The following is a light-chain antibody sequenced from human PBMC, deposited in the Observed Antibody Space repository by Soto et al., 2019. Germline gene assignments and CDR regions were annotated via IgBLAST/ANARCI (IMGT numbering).Light chain of an antibody. V-gene: IGLV2-14*01. J-gene: IGLJ1*01. Sequence: QSALTQPASVSGSPGQSITISCTGTSSDVVGYNSVSWYQQHPGKVPKIMIYDVSIRPSGVPDRFSGSKSGNTGSLTISGLQAEDEADYYCSSYTSIPALVFGTGTKVTVL. CDR3: SSYTSIPALV. CDR1: SSDVVGYNS. CDR2: DVS.